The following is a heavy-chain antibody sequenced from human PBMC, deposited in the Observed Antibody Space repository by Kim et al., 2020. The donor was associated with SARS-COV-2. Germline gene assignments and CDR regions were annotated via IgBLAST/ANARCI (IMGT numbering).Heavy chain of an antibody. V-gene: IGHV4-39*07. CDR2: VYYSGNT. J-gene: IGHJ4*02. CDR1: GDSISSSRYY. CDR3: ARPESSGNYRY. D-gene: IGHD1-26*01. Sequence: SETLSLTCTVSGDSISSSRYYWGWIRQPPGKGLEWIGSVYYSGNTYYNPSLKSRVTISVDTSKNQFSLKVSSVTAADTAVYYCARPESSGNYRYWGQGTLVTVSS.